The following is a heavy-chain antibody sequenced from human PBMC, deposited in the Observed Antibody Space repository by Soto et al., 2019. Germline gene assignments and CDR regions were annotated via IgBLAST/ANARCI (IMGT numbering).Heavy chain of an antibody. CDR3: ARLSYYDSSGYYSSFDY. CDR2: IDPSDSYT. J-gene: IGHJ4*02. CDR1: GYSFTSYW. V-gene: IGHV5-10-1*01. D-gene: IGHD3-22*01. Sequence: GESLKISCKGSGYSFTSYWISWVRQMPGKGLEWMGRIDPSDSYTNYSPSFQGHVTISADKSIGTAYLQWSSLKASDTAMYYCARLSYYDSSGYYSSFDYWGQGTLVTVSS.